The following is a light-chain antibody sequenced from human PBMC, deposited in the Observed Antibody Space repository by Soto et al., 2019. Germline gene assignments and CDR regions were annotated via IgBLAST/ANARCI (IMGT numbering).Light chain of an antibody. CDR1: SSDVGGFLY. J-gene: IGLJ2*01. Sequence: QSALTQPASVSGSPGQSITISCTGTSSDVGGFLYVSWFQQHPGKAPKLMIYAVSNRPSGISNRFSGSKSGNTASLTISGLQAEDEADYYCSSYSSSNTLVVFGGGTQLTVL. CDR3: SSYSSSNTLVV. CDR2: AVS. V-gene: IGLV2-14*01.